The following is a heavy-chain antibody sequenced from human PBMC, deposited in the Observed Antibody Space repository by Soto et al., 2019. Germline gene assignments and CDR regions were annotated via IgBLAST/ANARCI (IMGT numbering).Heavy chain of an antibody. CDR3: AREAAALGNDY. CDR2: MNPNSGNT. J-gene: IGHJ4*02. D-gene: IGHD2-2*01. Sequence: QVQLVQSGAEVKKPGASVKGSCKASGYTFTSYDINWVRQATGQGLEWMGWMNPNSGNTGYAQKFQGRVTRTRRTSISTAYMELRSLRAEDTAAYYCAREAAALGNDYWGQGTLVTCSS. CDR1: GYTFTSYD. V-gene: IGHV1-8*01.